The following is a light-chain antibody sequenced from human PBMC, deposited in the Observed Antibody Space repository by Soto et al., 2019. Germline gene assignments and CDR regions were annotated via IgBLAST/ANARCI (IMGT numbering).Light chain of an antibody. CDR3: CSYAGSYTP. CDR2: DVS. CDR1: SSDVGGYNY. V-gene: IGLV2-11*01. Sequence: QSALTHPLSVSWSPGHSVTISCTGTSSDVGGYNYVSWYQQHPGKAPKLMIYDVSKRPSGVPDRFSGSKSGNTASLTISGLQAEHEADYYCCSYAGSYTPFGTGTKVTXL. J-gene: IGLJ1*01.